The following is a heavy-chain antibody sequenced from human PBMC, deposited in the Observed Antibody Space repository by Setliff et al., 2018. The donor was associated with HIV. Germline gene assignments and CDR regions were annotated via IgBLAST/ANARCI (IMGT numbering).Heavy chain of an antibody. D-gene: IGHD3-22*01. CDR3: AASFYYDSRHMDV. V-gene: IGHV3-23*01. J-gene: IGHJ6*03. Sequence: GGSLRLSCAASGFTFSSYAMSWVRQAPGKGLEWVSAISGSGGSTYYADSVKGRFTISRDNSKNTVYLQMNTLRAEDTAVYYCAASFYYDSRHMDVWGKGTTVTVSS. CDR1: GFTFSSYA. CDR2: ISGSGGST.